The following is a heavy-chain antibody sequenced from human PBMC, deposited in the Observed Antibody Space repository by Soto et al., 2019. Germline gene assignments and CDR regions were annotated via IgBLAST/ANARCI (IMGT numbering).Heavy chain of an antibody. J-gene: IGHJ4*02. Sequence: ASVKVSCKASGYTFTGHYIHWLRQAPEQGPEWMGEIGPESGATRYAQKFQGRVTMSRDTSITTVYMELNNLSPDDTAVYYCGRGRSGQLVVFYWGQGTPVTVSS. CDR3: GRGRSGQLVVFY. V-gene: IGHV1-2*02. D-gene: IGHD1-26*01. CDR2: IGPESGAT. CDR1: GYTFTGHY.